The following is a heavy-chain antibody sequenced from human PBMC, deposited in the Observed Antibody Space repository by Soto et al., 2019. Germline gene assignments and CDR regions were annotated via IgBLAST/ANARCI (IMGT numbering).Heavy chain of an antibody. CDR1: GGTFRNDA. V-gene: IGHV1-69*06. CDR3: ARNLDITWIQVPVPADWFDP. CDR2: IMTDDGTT. Sequence: QVQLVQSVAEVKKPGSSVKVSCKASGGTFRNDAISWVRQAPGQVLEWMGGIMTDDGTTNYAQKLKGRVTITADKFTCTAYMELRRLSSEYTSVYYCARNLDITWIQVPVPADWFDPLGQGTLVTVSS. J-gene: IGHJ5*02. D-gene: IGHD5-18*01.